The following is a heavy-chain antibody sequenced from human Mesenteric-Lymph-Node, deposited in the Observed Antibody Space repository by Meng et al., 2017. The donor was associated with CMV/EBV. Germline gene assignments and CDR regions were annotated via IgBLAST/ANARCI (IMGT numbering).Heavy chain of an antibody. CDR1: GFTFSSYS. J-gene: IGHJ4*02. D-gene: IGHD2-15*01. V-gene: IGHV3-48*01. CDR2: ISSSSSTI. CDR3: SSTPYN. Sequence: GESLKISCAASGFTFSSYSMNWVRQAPGKGLEWVSYISSSSSTIFYADSVKGRFTISRDQAKNSLYLQMNSLRAENTAVYYCSSTPYNWGQGTMVTVSS.